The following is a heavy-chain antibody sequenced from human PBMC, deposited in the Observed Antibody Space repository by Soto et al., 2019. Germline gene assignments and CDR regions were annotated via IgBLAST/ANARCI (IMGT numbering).Heavy chain of an antibody. D-gene: IGHD3-3*01. V-gene: IGHV1-18*01. J-gene: IGHJ3*02. CDR3: ARIGLRFLEWTLNAFDI. CDR1: GYTFTSYG. Sequence: QVQLVQSGAEVKKPGASVKVSCKASGYTFTSYGISWVRQAPGQGLEWMGWISAYNGNTNYAQKLQGRVTITTATSTSTAYMELRILRSDATAVYYCARIGLRFLEWTLNAFDIWGQGTMVTVSS. CDR2: ISAYNGNT.